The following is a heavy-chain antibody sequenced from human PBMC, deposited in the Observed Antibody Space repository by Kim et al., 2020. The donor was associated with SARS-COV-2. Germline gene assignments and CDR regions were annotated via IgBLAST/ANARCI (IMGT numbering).Heavy chain of an antibody. Sequence: QKFQGRVTITADKSTSTAYMELSSLRSEDTAVYYCAREGEGARATSTPDYWGQGTLVTVSS. V-gene: IGHV1-69*04. J-gene: IGHJ4*02. CDR3: AREGEGARATSTPDY. D-gene: IGHD1-26*01.